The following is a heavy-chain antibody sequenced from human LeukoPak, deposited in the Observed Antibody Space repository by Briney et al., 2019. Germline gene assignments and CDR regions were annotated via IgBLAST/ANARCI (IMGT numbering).Heavy chain of an antibody. J-gene: IGHJ6*03. Sequence: GASLQISSKGPGYSFTSYWIGWVRRMPGKRREWMGSIYPGDSDTRYSPSFQGQVTISADKSISTAYLQWSSLKASDTAMYYCARTVGTMIGYYYSMDVGGKGTTVTVSS. V-gene: IGHV5-51*01. CDR3: ARTVGTMIGYYYSMDV. CDR2: IYPGDSDT. D-gene: IGHD3-22*01. CDR1: GYSFTSYW.